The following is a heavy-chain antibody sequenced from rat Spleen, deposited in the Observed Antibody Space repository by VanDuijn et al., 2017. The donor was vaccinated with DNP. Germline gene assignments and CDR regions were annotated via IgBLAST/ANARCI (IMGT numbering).Heavy chain of an antibody. J-gene: IGHJ2*01. CDR1: FYSITSSNK. CDR3: ARSPVTSVAPFDY. V-gene: IGHV3-3*01. D-gene: IGHD1-8*01. CDR2: VNSAGTT. Sequence: EVLLQESGPGLVKPSQSLSLTCSVTFYSITSSNKWNWIRKFPGDKLECMGYVNSAGTTIYNPSLKSRISITRDTSKNQFFLQLNSVTTEDTATYYCARSPVTSVAPFDYWGQGVMVTVSS.